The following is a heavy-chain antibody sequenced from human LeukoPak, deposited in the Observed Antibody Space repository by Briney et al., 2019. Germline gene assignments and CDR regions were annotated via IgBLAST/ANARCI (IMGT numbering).Heavy chain of an antibody. J-gene: IGHJ4*02. CDR1: GGSISSSSYY. Sequence: SETLSLTCTVSGGSISSSSYYWGWIRQPPGKGLEWIGIIYYSGSTYNNPSLQSRVTISVDTSKNQFSLKLNSVTAADTAVYFCARQVVAVAGTGYFDYWGQGTLVTVSS. CDR3: ARQVVAVAGTGYFDY. V-gene: IGHV4-39*01. D-gene: IGHD6-19*01. CDR2: IYYSGST.